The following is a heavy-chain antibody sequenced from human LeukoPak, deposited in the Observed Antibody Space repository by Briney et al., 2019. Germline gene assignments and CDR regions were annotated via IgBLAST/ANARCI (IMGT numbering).Heavy chain of an antibody. CDR1: GGSISSGGYY. CDR3: ARIAVAGTPDY. J-gene: IGHJ4*02. D-gene: IGHD6-19*01. V-gene: IGHV4-61*02. Sequence: SETLSLTCTVSGGSISSGGYYWSWIRQHPGKGLEWIGRIYTSGSTNYNPSLKSRVTMSVDTSKNQFSLKLSSVTAADTAVYYCARIAVAGTPDYWGQGTLVTVSS. CDR2: IYTSGST.